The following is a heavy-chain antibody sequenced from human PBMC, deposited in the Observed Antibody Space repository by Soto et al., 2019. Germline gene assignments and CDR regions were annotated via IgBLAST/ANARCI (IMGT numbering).Heavy chain of an antibody. CDR1: GFTFSDHY. V-gene: IGHV3-72*01. J-gene: IGHJ4*02. CDR3: ARSGSSTSCYDY. Sequence: GMDWTGGSLRLSCVGSGFTFSDHYIDWVRQAPGKGLEWVGRIRKQANIYTTHYAASVKGRFTISRDDPKNSLYLQMNSLKTEDTAVYYCARSGSSTSCYDYWGQGTLVTVSP. D-gene: IGHD2-2*01. CDR2: IRKQANIYTT.